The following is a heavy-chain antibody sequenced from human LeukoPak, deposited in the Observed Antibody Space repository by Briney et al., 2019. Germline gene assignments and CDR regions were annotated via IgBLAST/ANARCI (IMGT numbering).Heavy chain of an antibody. CDR3: ARGQVVVVPAATRYYYYYGMDV. CDR2: IYYSGNT. V-gene: IGHV4-59*01. CDR1: GGSINNYY. D-gene: IGHD2-2*01. J-gene: IGHJ6*02. Sequence: PSETLSLTCTVSGGSINNYYWDWIRQPPGKGLEWIGYIYYSGNTNYNPSLKSRVTISVDTSKNQFSLKLNSVTAADTAVYYCARGQVVVVPAATRYYYYYGMDVWGQGTTVTVSS.